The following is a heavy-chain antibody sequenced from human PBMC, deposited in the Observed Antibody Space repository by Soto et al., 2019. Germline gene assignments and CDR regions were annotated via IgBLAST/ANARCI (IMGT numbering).Heavy chain of an antibody. CDR2: TYYRSRFFS. V-gene: IGHV6-1*01. Sequence: PSQTLSLTCAISGDSVSSYSAAWNWIRQSQSGGLEWLGRTYYRSRFFSDYAESVKSRIIINPDTSKNQFSLQLKSVTPEDTAVYYCVRDRYSSSGWFDPWGQGTPVTVSS. CDR1: GDSVSSYSAA. D-gene: IGHD3-10*01. CDR3: VRDRYSSSGWFDP. J-gene: IGHJ5*02.